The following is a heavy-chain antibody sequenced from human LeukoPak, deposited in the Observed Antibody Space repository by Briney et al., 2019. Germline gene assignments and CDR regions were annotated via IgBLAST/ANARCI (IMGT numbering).Heavy chain of an antibody. CDR1: GGSISSGGYY. D-gene: IGHD3-22*01. CDR3: AREAGYYYDSSGFLKTPYYFDY. V-gene: IGHV4-31*03. Sequence: SETLSLTCTVSGGSISSGGYYWSWIRQHPGKGLEWIGYIYYSGSTYYNPSLKSRVTISVDTSKNQFSLKLSSVTAADTAVYYCAREAGYYYDSSGFLKTPYYFDYWGQGTLVTVSS. J-gene: IGHJ4*02. CDR2: IYYSGST.